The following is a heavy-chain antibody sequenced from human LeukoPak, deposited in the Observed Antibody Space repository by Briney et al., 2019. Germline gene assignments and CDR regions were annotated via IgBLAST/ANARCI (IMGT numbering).Heavy chain of an antibody. CDR3: ARARTRLFGLLIPLSFDY. CDR1: GYTFTVYY. Sequence: GASVKVSCKTSGYTFTVYYMHWVRQAPGQGLEWMGWINPNSGGTNYAQKFQGRVTMTRDTSISTAYMELSRLRSDDTAVYYCARARTRLFGLLIPLSFDYWGQGTPVTVSS. CDR2: INPNSGGT. V-gene: IGHV1-2*02. D-gene: IGHD3/OR15-3a*01. J-gene: IGHJ4*02.